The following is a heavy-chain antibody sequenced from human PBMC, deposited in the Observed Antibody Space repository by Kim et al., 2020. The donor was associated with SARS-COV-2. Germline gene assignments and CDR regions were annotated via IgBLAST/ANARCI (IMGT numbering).Heavy chain of an antibody. D-gene: IGHD1-7*01. CDR2: IYSGGST. Sequence: GGSLRLSCAASGFTVSSNYMSWVRQAPGKGLEWVSVIYSGGSTYYADSVKGRFTISRDNSKNTLYLQMNSLRAEDTAVYYCARGMITGTSGYYYYYGMDVWGQGTTVTVSS. CDR3: ARGMITGTSGYYYYYGMDV. V-gene: IGHV3-66*01. CDR1: GFTVSSNY. J-gene: IGHJ6*02.